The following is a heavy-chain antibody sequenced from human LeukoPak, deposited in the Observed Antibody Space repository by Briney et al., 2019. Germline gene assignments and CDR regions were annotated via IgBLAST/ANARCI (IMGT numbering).Heavy chain of an antibody. CDR3: ARHKNDRSPRRAFDI. CDR1: GDSVSSGHYY. J-gene: IGHJ3*02. V-gene: IGHV4-61*01. CDR2: IYYSGST. Sequence: PSDTLSLTCNVSGDSVSSGHYYWNWIRQPPGKGLEWIGYIYYSGSTNYNPSLKSRVTISVDTSKNQFSLKLSSVTAADTAVYYCARHKNDRSPRRAFDIWGQGTMVTVSS. D-gene: IGHD6-6*01.